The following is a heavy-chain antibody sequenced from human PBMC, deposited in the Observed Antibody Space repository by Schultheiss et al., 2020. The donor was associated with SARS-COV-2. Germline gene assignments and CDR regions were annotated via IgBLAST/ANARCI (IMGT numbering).Heavy chain of an antibody. CDR2: ILSDGSNK. CDR3: ARSLPAPSTTTRFPFDL. Sequence: GGSLRLSCAASGFNFGSYELHWVRLAPGKGLEWVAVILSDGSNKYYADSVNDRFTISRDNSRDTTYLQMKSLRLEDTGVYFCARSLPAPSTTTRFPFDLWGHGTMVTVSS. CDR1: GFNFGSYE. D-gene: IGHD3-3*01. V-gene: IGHV3-30*01. J-gene: IGHJ3*01.